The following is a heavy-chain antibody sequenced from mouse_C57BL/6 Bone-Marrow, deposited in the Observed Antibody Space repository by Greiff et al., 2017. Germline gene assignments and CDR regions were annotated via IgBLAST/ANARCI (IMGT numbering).Heavy chain of an antibody. V-gene: IGHV14-4*01. J-gene: IGHJ3*01. CDR2: IDPENGDT. D-gene: IGHD2-3*01. CDR3: TTFIYDGYYWFAY. CDR1: GYTFTSYW. Sequence: VQLQQPGTELVKPGASVKLSCKASGYTFTSYWMHWVKQRPEQGLEWIGWIDPENGDTEYASKFQGKAPITADTSSNTAYLQLSSLTSEDTAVYYCTTFIYDGYYWFAYWGQGTLVTVSA.